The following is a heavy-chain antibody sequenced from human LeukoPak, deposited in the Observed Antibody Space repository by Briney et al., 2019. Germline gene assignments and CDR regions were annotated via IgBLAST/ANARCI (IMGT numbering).Heavy chain of an antibody. Sequence: SETLSLTCTVSGGSISSGSYYWSWIRQPAGKGLEWIGRIYTSGSTNYNPSLKSRVTISVDTFKNQFSLKLSSVTAADTAVYYCARGYPAGDLPYYFDYWGQGTLVTVSS. CDR2: IYTSGST. CDR1: GGSISSGSYY. J-gene: IGHJ4*02. V-gene: IGHV4-61*02. D-gene: IGHD2-21*02. CDR3: ARGYPAGDLPYYFDY.